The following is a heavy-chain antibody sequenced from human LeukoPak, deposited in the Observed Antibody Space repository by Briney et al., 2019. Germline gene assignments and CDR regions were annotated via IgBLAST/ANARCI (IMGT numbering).Heavy chain of an antibody. CDR2: ISYDGSNK. Sequence: PGGSLRLSCAASGFTFSTFGMHWVRQAPGKGLGWVAVISYDGSNKYYGDSVKGRFTISRDNSKNTLYLQMNSLRAEDTAVYYCAKKFPGTVAAGPDHWGQGTLVTVSS. CDR3: AKKFPGTVAAGPDH. J-gene: IGHJ4*02. D-gene: IGHD6-13*01. CDR1: GFTFSTFG. V-gene: IGHV3-30*18.